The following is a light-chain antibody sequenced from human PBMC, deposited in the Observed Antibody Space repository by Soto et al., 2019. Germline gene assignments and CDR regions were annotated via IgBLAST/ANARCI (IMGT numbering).Light chain of an antibody. CDR3: GSYTSTDTPFV. CDR2: GVS. J-gene: IGLJ1*01. CDR1: STDVGAYNY. Sequence: QSALTQPASVSGSPGQSITISCTGTSTDVGAYNYVSWYQQHPGKAPKLVIYGVSNRPSGVSDRFSGSKSGNKASLTISNLEAEDESDYYCGSYTSTDTPFVFGTGTKVTVL. V-gene: IGLV2-14*01.